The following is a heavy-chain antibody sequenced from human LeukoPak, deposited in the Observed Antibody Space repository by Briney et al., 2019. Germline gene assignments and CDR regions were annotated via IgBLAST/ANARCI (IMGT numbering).Heavy chain of an antibody. CDR3: ARASSQSSYYYYYYMDV. CDR1: GVSISSYY. CDR2: IYYSGST. D-gene: IGHD6-13*01. V-gene: IGHV4-59*01. J-gene: IGHJ6*03. Sequence: SETLSLTCTVSGVSISSYYWSWIRQPPGKGLEWIGYIYYSGSTNYNPSLKSRVTISVDTSKNQFSLKLSSVTAADTAVYYCARASSQSSYYYYYYMDVWGKGTTVTVSS.